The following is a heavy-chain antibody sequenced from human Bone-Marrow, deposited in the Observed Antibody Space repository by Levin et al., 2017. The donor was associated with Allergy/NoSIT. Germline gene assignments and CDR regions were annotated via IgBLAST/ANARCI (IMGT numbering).Heavy chain of an antibody. CDR2: ITSGGGST. Sequence: LSLTCAASGFTYAMIWVRQAPGKGLEWVSTITSGGGSTYYADSAKGRFTISRDNSKTTLYLQMNSLRAEDTAVSYCAKDDSQLGGYYHGMDVWGQGTTVTVSS. J-gene: IGHJ6*02. D-gene: IGHD3-16*01. CDR3: AKDDSQLGGYYHGMDV. V-gene: IGHV3-23*01. CDR1: GFTYA.